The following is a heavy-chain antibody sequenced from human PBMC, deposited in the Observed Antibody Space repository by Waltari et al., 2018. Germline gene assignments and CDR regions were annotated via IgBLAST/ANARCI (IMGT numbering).Heavy chain of an antibody. CDR1: GFIVSSKY. CDR3: AREVGDWSDALGY. J-gene: IGHJ4*02. V-gene: IGHV3-53*01. D-gene: IGHD1-1*01. Sequence: EVQLVESGGGLIQPGGSLRLSCAASGFIVSSKYMSWVRQAPGKGLECISVIYSGGSTYYADSVKGRFTIARDNSKNTVFLQMNSLRAEDTAVYYCAREVGDWSDALGYWGQGTLVTVSS. CDR2: IYSGGST.